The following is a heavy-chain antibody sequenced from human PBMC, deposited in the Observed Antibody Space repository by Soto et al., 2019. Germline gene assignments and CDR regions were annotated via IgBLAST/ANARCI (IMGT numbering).Heavy chain of an antibody. D-gene: IGHD6-13*01. Sequence: SATLSLTCPVSGVSIISSSYYWVLIRQAPGKGLEWIGSIYYSGSPHYNPSLKSRVTISVDTSKNQFSLKLSSVTAADTAVYYCARATLGSSSCYVPNWFAPPAQETLVPVSS. V-gene: IGHV4-39*01. J-gene: IGHJ5*01. CDR2: IYYSGSP. CDR3: ARATLGSSSCYVPNWFAP. CDR1: GVSIISSSYY.